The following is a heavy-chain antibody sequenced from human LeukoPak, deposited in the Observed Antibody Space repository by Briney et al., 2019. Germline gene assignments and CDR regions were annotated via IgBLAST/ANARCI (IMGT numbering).Heavy chain of an antibody. D-gene: IGHD6-19*01. CDR3: ARDVAVAGTSYDY. J-gene: IGHJ4*02. CDR1: GFTVSSNY. Sequence: GGSLRLSCAASGFTVSSNYMSWVRQAPGKGLEWVANRNEDGNKKYYVDSVKGRFTISRDNTKKSLYLQMNSLRPEDTAVYYSARDVAVAGTSYDYWGQGTLVTVSS. CDR2: RNEDGNKK. V-gene: IGHV3-7*01.